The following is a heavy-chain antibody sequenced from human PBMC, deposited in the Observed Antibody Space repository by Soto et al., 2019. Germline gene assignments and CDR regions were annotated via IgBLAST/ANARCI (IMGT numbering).Heavy chain of an antibody. Sequence: GESLKISCKGSGYSFTSYWIGWVRQMPGKGLEWMGIIYPGDSDTRYSPSFQGQVTISADKSISTAYLQWSSLKASDTAMYYCARSIVLMVYANRGGWFDPWGQGTLVTVSS. V-gene: IGHV5-51*01. D-gene: IGHD2-8*01. J-gene: IGHJ5*02. CDR3: ARSIVLMVYANRGGWFDP. CDR2: IYPGDSDT. CDR1: GYSFTSYW.